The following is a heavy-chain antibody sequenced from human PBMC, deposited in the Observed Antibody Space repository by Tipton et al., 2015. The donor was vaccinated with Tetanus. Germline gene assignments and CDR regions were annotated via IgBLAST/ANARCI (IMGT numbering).Heavy chain of an antibody. D-gene: IGHD2-15*01. Sequence: QLVQSGAEVKKPGESLKISCKASGYDFNYYWIGWVRQMPGKGLEWMGLIYPDDSDTRYSPSFQGQVTFSADESISTAYLQWSSLKASGTAIYYCARFSDGYFDYWGQGTLVTVSS. CDR1: GYDFNYYW. V-gene: IGHV5-51*01. CDR2: IYPDDSDT. J-gene: IGHJ4*02. CDR3: ARFSDGYFDY.